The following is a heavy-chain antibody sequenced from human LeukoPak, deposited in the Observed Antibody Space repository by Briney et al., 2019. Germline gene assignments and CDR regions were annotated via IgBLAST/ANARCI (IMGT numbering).Heavy chain of an antibody. V-gene: IGHV3-30*03. J-gene: IGHJ4*02. Sequence: GGSLRLSCAASGFTFSSYGMHWVRQAPGKGLEWVAVISYDGSNKYYADSVKGRFTISRDNSKNTLYLQMNSLRAEDTAVYYCAREAYSSGWAYFDHWGQGTLVTVSS. CDR2: ISYDGSNK. CDR1: GFTFSSYG. CDR3: AREAYSSGWAYFDH. D-gene: IGHD6-19*01.